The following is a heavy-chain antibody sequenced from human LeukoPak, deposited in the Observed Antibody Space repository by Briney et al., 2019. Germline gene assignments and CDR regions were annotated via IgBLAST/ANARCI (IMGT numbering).Heavy chain of an antibody. CDR1: GFTFSTYS. J-gene: IGHJ4*02. CDR3: ARGVHYGSDY. Sequence: GGSLRLSCAASGFTFSTYSMHWVRQAPGKGLVWVSRINSDGSTTSHADSVKGRFTISRDNAKNTLYLQMDSLRAEDTAVYFCARGVHYGSDYWGQGTLVTVSS. CDR2: INSDGSTT. D-gene: IGHD4-17*01. V-gene: IGHV3-74*01.